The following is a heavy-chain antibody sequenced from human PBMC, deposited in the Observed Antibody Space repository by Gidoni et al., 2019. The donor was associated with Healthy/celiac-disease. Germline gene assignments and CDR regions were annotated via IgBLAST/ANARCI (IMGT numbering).Heavy chain of an antibody. D-gene: IGHD3-22*01. CDR3: AKDFDSSGFPLDAFDI. Sequence: EVQLLESGGGLVQPGGSLRLSCAASGFTFSSYAMRWVRQAPGKGLEWVSAISGSGGSTYYADSVKGRFTISRDNSKNTLYLQMNSLRAEDTAVYYCAKDFDSSGFPLDAFDIWGQGTMVTVSS. V-gene: IGHV3-23*01. J-gene: IGHJ3*02. CDR2: ISGSGGST. CDR1: GFTFSSYA.